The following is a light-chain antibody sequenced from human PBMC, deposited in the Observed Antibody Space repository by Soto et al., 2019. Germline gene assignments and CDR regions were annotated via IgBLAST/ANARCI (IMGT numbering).Light chain of an antibody. CDR3: QHGYSRPT. CDR2: STS. Sequence: QLTQFPSSLSASVGDRLTITCRASQSIDIYLHWYQQKPGKAPKLLIYSTSSSQRGVPSRFSGSGSGTDFTLTISSLQPEDSATYDCQHGYSRPTFGQGTKVEVK. V-gene: IGKV1-39*01. CDR1: QSIDIY. J-gene: IGKJ1*01.